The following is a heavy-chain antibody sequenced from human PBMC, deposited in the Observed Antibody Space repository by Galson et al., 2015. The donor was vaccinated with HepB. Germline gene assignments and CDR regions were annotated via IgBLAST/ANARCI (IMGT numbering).Heavy chain of an antibody. D-gene: IGHD6-19*01. Sequence: CAASGFSFSDYYMTWIRQAPGKGLEWISYISSRSSNSGIINYADSVKGRFTISRDNAKNLLYLQMNSLRVEDTAVYYCAKGSRYSSGIGMDVWGQWITVTVSS. CDR2: ISSRSSNSGII. CDR3: AKGSRYSSGIGMDV. V-gene: IGHV3-11*05. J-gene: IGHJ6*02. CDR1: GFSFSDYY.